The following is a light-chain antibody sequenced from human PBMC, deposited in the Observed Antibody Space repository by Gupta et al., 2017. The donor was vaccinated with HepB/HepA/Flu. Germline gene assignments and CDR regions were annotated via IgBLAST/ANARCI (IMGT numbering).Light chain of an antibody. CDR3: CSYGGSGALGV. CDR1: NSDVGNYNT. J-gene: IGLJ3*02. Sequence: SALSHPAPVSVSPTPSITISCTGTNSDVGNYNTVSWYQQHPGQAPKLIIYEVTKRPSGVSNRFSASKSGNTASLIISGLQAEDEADYYCCSYGGSGALGVFGGGTKVTVL. CDR2: EVT. V-gene: IGLV2-23*02.